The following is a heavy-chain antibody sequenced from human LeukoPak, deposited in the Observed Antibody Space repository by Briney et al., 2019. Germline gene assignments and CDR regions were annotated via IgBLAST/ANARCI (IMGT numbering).Heavy chain of an antibody. V-gene: IGHV4-59*11. CDR3: ATGGYCSSTSCYGPRWFDP. CDR2: IHYSGRT. CDR1: GGSISRHF. D-gene: IGHD2-2*01. Sequence: SETLSLTCSVSGGSISRHFWSWIRQPPGKGLEWIAFIHYSGRTKYNPSLQSRVTISIDTSENNFSLKLTSVTAADTAVYYCATGGYCSSTSCYGPRWFDPWGQGTLVTVSS. J-gene: IGHJ5*02.